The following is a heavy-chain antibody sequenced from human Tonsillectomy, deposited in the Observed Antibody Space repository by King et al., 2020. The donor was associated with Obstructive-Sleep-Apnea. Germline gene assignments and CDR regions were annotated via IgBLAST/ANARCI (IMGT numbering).Heavy chain of an antibody. Sequence: LQLQESGPGLVKPSETLSLTCTVSGGSLSSSSYFWGWIRQPPGKGLEWIGTIYYSGSTYYNPSLKSRVTISVDTSKNQFSLKLSSVTAADTAVYYCARRVVVPAFYYALDVWGQGTTVTVSS. D-gene: IGHD2-2*01. CDR2: IYYSGST. CDR1: GGSLSSSSYF. J-gene: IGHJ6*02. V-gene: IGHV4-39*01. CDR3: ARRVVVPAFYYALDV.